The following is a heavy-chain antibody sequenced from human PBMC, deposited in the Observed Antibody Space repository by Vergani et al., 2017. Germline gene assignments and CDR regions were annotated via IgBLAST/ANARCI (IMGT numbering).Heavy chain of an antibody. CDR3: ARVGTSSNRDYFDY. J-gene: IGHJ4*02. CDR2: INPNSGGT. CDR1: GYTFTDYF. Sequence: QVQLVQSGAEGKKPGASVKVSCKASGYTFTDYFMHWVRQAPGQGLEWMGWINPNSGGTNYAPKFQGRVTMTRDTSISPAYMELSNLRSDDTAVYYCARVGTSSNRDYFDYWGQGTLGTVSS. V-gene: IGHV1-2*02. D-gene: IGHD2-2*01.